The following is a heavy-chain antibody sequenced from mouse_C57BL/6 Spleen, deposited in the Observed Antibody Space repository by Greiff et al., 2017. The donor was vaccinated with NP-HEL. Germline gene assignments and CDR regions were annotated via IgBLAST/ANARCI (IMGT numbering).Heavy chain of an antibody. Sequence: VQLQQSGPELVKPGASVKMSCKASGYTFTDYNMHWVKQSHGKSLEWIGYINPNNGGTSYNQKFKGKATLTVNKSSSTAYMELRSLTSEDSAVYYCARWRAGSSYGYFDVWGTGTTVTVSS. CDR3: ARWRAGSSYGYFDV. CDR2: INPNNGGT. D-gene: IGHD1-1*01. CDR1: GYTFTDYN. V-gene: IGHV1-22*01. J-gene: IGHJ1*03.